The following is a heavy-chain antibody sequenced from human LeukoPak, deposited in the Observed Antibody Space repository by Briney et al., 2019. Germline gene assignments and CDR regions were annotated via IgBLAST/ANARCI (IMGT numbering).Heavy chain of an antibody. Sequence: PGGSLRLSCAASGFTFSSYGMHWVRQAPGKGLEWVAVISYDGSNKYYADSVKGRFTISRDNSKNTLYLQMNSLRAENTAVYYCAKDFPYSYGPDDAFDIWGQGTMVTVSS. CDR3: AKDFPYSYGPDDAFDI. CDR1: GFTFSSYG. J-gene: IGHJ3*02. V-gene: IGHV3-30*18. D-gene: IGHD5-18*01. CDR2: ISYDGSNK.